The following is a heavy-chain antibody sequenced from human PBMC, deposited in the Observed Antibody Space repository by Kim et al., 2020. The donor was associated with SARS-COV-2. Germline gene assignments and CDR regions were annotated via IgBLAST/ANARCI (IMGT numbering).Heavy chain of an antibody. CDR1: GGTFSSYA. D-gene: IGHD4-17*01. Sequence: SVKVSCKASGGTFSSYAISWVRQAPGQGLEWMGGIIPIFGTANYAQKFQGRVTITADESTSTAYMELSSLRSEDTDVYYCARAPTTAKSFDYWGQGTLVTVSS. J-gene: IGHJ4*02. CDR3: ARAPTTAKSFDY. V-gene: IGHV1-69*13. CDR2: IIPIFGTA.